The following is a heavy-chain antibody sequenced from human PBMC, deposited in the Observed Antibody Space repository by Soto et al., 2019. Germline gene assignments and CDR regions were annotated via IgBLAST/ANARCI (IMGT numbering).Heavy chain of an antibody. Sequence: SETLSLTCAVYGGPFSGYYWSWIRQPPGKGLEWIGEINHSGSTNYNPSLKSRVTISVDTSKNQFSLKLSSVTAADTAVYYCARGGGGYYYYYGMDVWGQGTTVT. CDR1: GGPFSGYY. J-gene: IGHJ6*02. CDR2: INHSGST. V-gene: IGHV4-34*01. D-gene: IGHD3-16*01. CDR3: ARGGGGYYYYYGMDV.